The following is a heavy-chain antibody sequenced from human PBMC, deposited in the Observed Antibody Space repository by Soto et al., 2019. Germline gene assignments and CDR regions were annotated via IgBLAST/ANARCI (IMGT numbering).Heavy chain of an antibody. J-gene: IGHJ6*02. Sequence: QVQLVQSGAEVKKPGSSVTVSCKASGGTFGNSAISWVRQAPGQGLEWMGGIMPIFPTPDYAQKFQGRVTITADESTSTAYMELTSLRSEDTAVYYCARDKDRQQLGGNYYYGMDVWGQGTTVTV. CDR3: ARDKDRQQLGGNYYYGMDV. V-gene: IGHV1-69*12. D-gene: IGHD1-1*01. CDR2: IMPIFPTP. CDR1: GGTFGNSA.